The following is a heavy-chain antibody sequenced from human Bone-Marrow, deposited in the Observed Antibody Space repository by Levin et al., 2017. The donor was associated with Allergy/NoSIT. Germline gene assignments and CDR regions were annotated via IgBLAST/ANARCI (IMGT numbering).Heavy chain of an antibody. Sequence: GASVKVSCTASGFPFSTFAMNWVRQTPGEGLKWVSGISGSGSGTYYADSVKGRFNVSRDNSKNTLYLQMDSLRVEDTAIYYCVRGPVRYCTSITCFLYWGQGNLVTVSS. CDR2: ISGSGSGT. D-gene: IGHD2-8*01. CDR3: VRGPVRYCTSITCFLY. V-gene: IGHV3-23*01. CDR1: GFPFSTFA. J-gene: IGHJ4*02.